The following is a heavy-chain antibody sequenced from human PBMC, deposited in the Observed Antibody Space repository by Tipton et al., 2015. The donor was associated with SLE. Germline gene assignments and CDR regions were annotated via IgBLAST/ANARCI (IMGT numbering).Heavy chain of an antibody. CDR2: IYYSGST. Sequence: TLSLTCTVSGGSISSSSYYWGWIRQPPGKGLEWIGSIYYSGSTYYNPSLKSRVTISVDTSKNQFSLKLSSVTAADTVVYYCAKSSIAAPRVDYWGQGTLATVS. V-gene: IGHV4-39*01. CDR3: AKSSIAAPRVDY. J-gene: IGHJ4*02. D-gene: IGHD6-6*01. CDR1: GGSISSSSYY.